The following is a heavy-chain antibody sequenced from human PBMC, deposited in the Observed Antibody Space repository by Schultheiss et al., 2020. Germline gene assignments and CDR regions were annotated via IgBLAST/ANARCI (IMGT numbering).Heavy chain of an antibody. CDR1: GHIVSSNY. CDR3: ARLGIGPWHYWYFDL. Sequence: ESLKISCAASGHIVSSNYMSWVRQAPGKGLEWIGEINHSGSTNYNPSLKSRVTISVDTSKNQFSLKLSSVTAADTAVYYCARLGIGPWHYWYFDLWGRGTLVTVSS. V-gene: IGHV4-34*01. D-gene: IGHD7-27*01. J-gene: IGHJ2*01. CDR2: INHSGST.